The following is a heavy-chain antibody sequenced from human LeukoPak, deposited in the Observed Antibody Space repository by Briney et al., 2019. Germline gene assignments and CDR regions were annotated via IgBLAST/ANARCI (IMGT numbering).Heavy chain of an antibody. Sequence: GGSLRLSCAASGFNFRDHWMDWVRQAPGKGLEWVSRISPTGSTTSYADSVKGRFTVSRDNAKNTLYLQVNNLRAEDTAVYYCARGPNSNWSGLDFWGQGTLLTVSS. V-gene: IGHV3-74*01. D-gene: IGHD6-6*01. CDR1: GFNFRDHW. CDR2: ISPTGSTT. J-gene: IGHJ4*02. CDR3: ARGPNSNWSGLDF.